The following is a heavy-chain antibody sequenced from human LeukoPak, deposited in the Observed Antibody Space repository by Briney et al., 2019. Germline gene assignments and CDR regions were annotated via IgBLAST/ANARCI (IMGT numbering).Heavy chain of an antibody. CDR1: GYTFTSYD. V-gene: IGHV1-8*03. J-gene: IGHJ4*02. CDR2: MNPNSGNT. Sequence: ASVKVSCKAPGYTFTSYDINWVRQATGQGLEWMGWMNPNSGNTGYAQEFQGRVTITRNTSISTAYMELSSLRSEDTAVYYCARAKLPYSSGWGVFDYWGQGTLVTVSS. CDR3: ARAKLPYSSGWGVFDY. D-gene: IGHD6-19*01.